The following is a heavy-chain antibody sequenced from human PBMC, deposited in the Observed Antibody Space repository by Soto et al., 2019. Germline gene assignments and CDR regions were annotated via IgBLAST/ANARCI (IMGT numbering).Heavy chain of an antibody. CDR1: GDSVSSYSAA. CDR3: VRDRYSSSGWFDP. J-gene: IGHJ5*02. CDR2: TYYRSRFFS. D-gene: IGHD3-10*01. V-gene: IGHV6-1*01. Sequence: SQTLSLTCAISGDSVSSYSAAWNWIRQSPSGGLEWLGRTYYRSRFFSDYAESVKSRIIINPGTSKNQFSLQPKSVTPEDTAVYYCVRDRYSSSGWFDPWGQGTPVTVSS.